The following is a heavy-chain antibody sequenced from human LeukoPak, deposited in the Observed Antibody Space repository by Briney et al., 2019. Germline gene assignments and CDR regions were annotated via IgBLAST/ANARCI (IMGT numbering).Heavy chain of an antibody. Sequence: GGSLRLSCAASGFTFGSHAMYWVRQAPGKGLEWVAGIFGSGGSPHHADPVKGRFTISRDNSRNTVYLQINSLRAEDTAVYYCGKTTVGYSSGQKPAWPVDYWGQGTLVTVS. CDR3: GKTTVGYSSGQKPAWPVDY. CDR2: IFGSGGSP. D-gene: IGHD5-18*01. V-gene: IGHV3-23*01. CDR1: GFTFGSHA. J-gene: IGHJ4*02.